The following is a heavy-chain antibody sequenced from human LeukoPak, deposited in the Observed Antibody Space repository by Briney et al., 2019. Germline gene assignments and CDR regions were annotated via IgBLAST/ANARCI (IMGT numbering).Heavy chain of an antibody. J-gene: IGHJ4*02. CDR3: ARGRGDYGDYEIIDY. V-gene: IGHV1-18*03. Sequence: ASVKVSCKASGYTFTSYGISWVRQAPGQGLEWMGWISAYNGNTNYAQKLQGRFTISRDNSKNTLYLQMGSLRAEDMAVYYCARGRGDYGDYEIIDYWGQGTLVTVSS. CDR2: ISAYNGNT. CDR1: GYTFTSYG. D-gene: IGHD4-17*01.